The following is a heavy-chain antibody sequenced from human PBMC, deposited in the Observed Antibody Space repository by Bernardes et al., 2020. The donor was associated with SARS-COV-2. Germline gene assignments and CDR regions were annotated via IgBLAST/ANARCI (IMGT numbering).Heavy chain of an antibody. J-gene: IGHJ4*02. Sequence: LSLTCTVSGASISISYYYWAWIRQPPGKGLEWIGTINYGGRTYYNPSLKNGVAISIDTSKNQFSLNLYSVTAADTAVYYCARHADRYYLDYWGQGTLTTVSS. CDR1: GASISISYYY. V-gene: IGHV4-39*01. CDR3: ARHADRYYLDY. CDR2: INYGGRT.